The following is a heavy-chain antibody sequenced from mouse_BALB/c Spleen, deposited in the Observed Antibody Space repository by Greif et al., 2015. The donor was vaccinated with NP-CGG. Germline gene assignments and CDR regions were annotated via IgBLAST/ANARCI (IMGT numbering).Heavy chain of an antibody. CDR2: IYPSDSYT. CDR3: TTLYYGNYVYYAMDY. CDR1: GYTLTSYW. V-gene: IGHV1-69*02. Sequence: QVQLKESGAELVRPGASVKLSCKASGYTLTSYWINWVKQRPGQGLEWIGNIYPSDSYTNYNQKFKDKATLTVDKSSSTAYMQLSSPTSEDSAVYYCTTLYYGNYVYYAMDYWGQGTSVTVSS. J-gene: IGHJ4*01. D-gene: IGHD2-1*01.